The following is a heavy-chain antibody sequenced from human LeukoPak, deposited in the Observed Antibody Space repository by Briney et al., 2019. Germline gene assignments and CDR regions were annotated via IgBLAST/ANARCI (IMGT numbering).Heavy chain of an antibody. CDR2: ISWNSGSI. CDR3: AKEGCSGGSCYSRSHNWFDP. J-gene: IGHJ5*02. Sequence: PGGSLRLSCAASGFTFDDYAMHWVRQAPGRGLEWVSGISWNSGSIGYADSVKGRFTISRDNAKNSLYLQMNSLRAEDTALYYCAKEGCSGGSCYSRSHNWFDPWGQGTLVTVSS. D-gene: IGHD2-15*01. CDR1: GFTFDDYA. V-gene: IGHV3-9*01.